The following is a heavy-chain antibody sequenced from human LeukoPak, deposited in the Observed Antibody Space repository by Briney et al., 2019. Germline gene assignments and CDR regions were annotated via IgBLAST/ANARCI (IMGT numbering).Heavy chain of an antibody. V-gene: IGHV4-34*01. Sequence: KPSETLSLTCAVYGGSFSGYYWSWIRQPPGKGLEWIGEINHSGSTNYNPSLKSRVTISEDTSKNQFSLKLSSVTAADTAVYYCARVGYEAWREYGDPFDYWGQGTLVTVSS. CDR3: ARVGYEAWREYGDPFDY. J-gene: IGHJ4*02. D-gene: IGHD4-17*01. CDR2: INHSGST. CDR1: GGSFSGYY.